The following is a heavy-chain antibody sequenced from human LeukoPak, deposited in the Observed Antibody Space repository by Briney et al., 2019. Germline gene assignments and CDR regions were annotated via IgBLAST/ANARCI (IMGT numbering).Heavy chain of an antibody. V-gene: IGHV4-4*07. CDR2: IYTSGST. CDR3: ARDTPYSSSPYAFDI. CDR1: GGSISSYY. D-gene: IGHD6-6*01. Sequence: SETLSLTCTVSGGSISSYYWSWIRQPAGKGLEWIGRIYTSGSTNYNPSLKSRVTMPVDTSKNQFSLKLSSVTAADTAVYYCARDTPYSSSPYAFDIWGQGTMVTVSS. J-gene: IGHJ3*02.